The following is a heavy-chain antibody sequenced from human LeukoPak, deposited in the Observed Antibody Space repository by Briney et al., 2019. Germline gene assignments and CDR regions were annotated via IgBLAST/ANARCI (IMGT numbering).Heavy chain of an antibody. J-gene: IGHJ3*02. CDR1: GFTFSSYS. V-gene: IGHV3-21*01. D-gene: IGHD2-15*01. CDR3: ATPIVVVVAAGGRDAFDI. CDR2: ISSSSSYI. Sequence: GGSLRLSCAASGFTFSSYSMNWVRQAPGKGLEWVSSISSSSSYIYYADSVKGRFTISRDNAKSSLYLQMNSLRAEDTAVYYCATPIVVVVAAGGRDAFDIWGQGTMVTVSS.